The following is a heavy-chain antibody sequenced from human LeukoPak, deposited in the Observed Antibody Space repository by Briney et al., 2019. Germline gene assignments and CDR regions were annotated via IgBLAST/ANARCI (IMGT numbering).Heavy chain of an antibody. Sequence: GGSLRLSCAASGFTFSSYSMNWVRQAPGKGLEWVSSISSSSSYIYYADSVKGRFTISRDNSKNTLYLQMNSLRAEDTAVYYCAKDFNLGYWGQGTLVTVSS. CDR2: ISSSSSYI. CDR3: AKDFNLGY. D-gene: IGHD3-16*01. V-gene: IGHV3-21*04. CDR1: GFTFSSYS. J-gene: IGHJ4*02.